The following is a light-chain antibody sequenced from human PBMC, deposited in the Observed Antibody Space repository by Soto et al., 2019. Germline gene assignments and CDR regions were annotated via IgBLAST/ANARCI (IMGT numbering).Light chain of an antibody. CDR2: KAS. Sequence: IQMTQSPSTLSASVGDRVAITCRASQSIGIWLAWYQQKPGKAPRFLIYKASSLGSGVPSRFSGSGYGTEFTLTISSLHSDDFATSYCQQYNDYSWTFGQGTKVEIK. CDR1: QSIGIW. CDR3: QQYNDYSWT. J-gene: IGKJ1*01. V-gene: IGKV1-5*03.